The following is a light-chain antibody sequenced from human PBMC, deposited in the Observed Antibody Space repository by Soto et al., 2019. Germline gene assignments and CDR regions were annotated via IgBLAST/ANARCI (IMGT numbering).Light chain of an antibody. J-gene: IGLJ2*01. CDR1: NIGSKS. Sequence: SYELTQPPSVSVAPGNTARITCGGNNIGSKSVHWYQQKPGQAPVLGIYYDSDRPSGIPERFSGSNSGNTATLTISRVEAGDEADYYCQVWDSSSDHVVFGGGTKLTVL. CDR2: YDS. V-gene: IGLV3-21*04. CDR3: QVWDSSSDHVV.